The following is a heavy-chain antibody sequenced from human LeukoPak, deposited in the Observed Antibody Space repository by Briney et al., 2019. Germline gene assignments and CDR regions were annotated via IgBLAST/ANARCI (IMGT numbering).Heavy chain of an antibody. Sequence: GGSLRLSCVVSGITLSNYGMSWVRQAPGEGLEWVAGISDSGGRTNYADSEKGLFTISRHSPENTLYLKMNSLRVEDTAVYFCAKRGVVIRVILVGFHKEAYYFDSWGQGALVTVSS. J-gene: IGHJ4*02. V-gene: IGHV3-23*01. CDR3: AKRGVVIRVILVGFHKEAYYFDS. CDR1: GITLSNYG. D-gene: IGHD3-22*01. CDR2: ISDSGGRT.